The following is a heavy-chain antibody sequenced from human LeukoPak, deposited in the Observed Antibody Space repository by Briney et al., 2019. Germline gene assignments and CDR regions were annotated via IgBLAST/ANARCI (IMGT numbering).Heavy chain of an antibody. D-gene: IGHD3-22*01. V-gene: IGHV3-9*01. J-gene: IGHJ4*02. CDR3: AKSTRSDYYAYFDY. CDR2: ITWNSGSI. Sequence: GGSLRLSCAASGFNFDDYAMYWVRHAPGKGLEGVSGITWNSGSIGYADSVKGRFTISRDNAKNSLYLQMTSLRTEDTALYYCAKSTRSDYYAYFDYWGRGILVTVSS. CDR1: GFNFDDYA.